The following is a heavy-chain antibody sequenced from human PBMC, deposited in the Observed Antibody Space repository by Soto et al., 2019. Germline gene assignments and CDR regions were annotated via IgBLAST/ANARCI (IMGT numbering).Heavy chain of an antibody. CDR3: ASQQPHNFDM. CDR1: GFTFSASW. Sequence: EVQLVESGGMLVQPGGSLRLSCAASGFTFSASWMSWVRQAPGKGLEWVANIKQDGSERYYGDSVKGRFTISRDNAKNSLYLQMHSLRAEDTAVYYCASQQPHNFDMWGQGTMVTVSS. D-gene: IGHD5-18*01. V-gene: IGHV3-7*02. J-gene: IGHJ3*02. CDR2: IKQDGSER.